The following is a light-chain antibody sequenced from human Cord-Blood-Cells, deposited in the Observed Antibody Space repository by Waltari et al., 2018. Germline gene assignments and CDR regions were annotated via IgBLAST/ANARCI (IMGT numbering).Light chain of an antibody. CDR3: QQYSSSPDT. V-gene: IGKV3-20*01. J-gene: IGKJ2*01. Sequence: DIVLTLSPGTLSLSPGARAILSCRASQSVSSSYLAWHQQHPDPAPRLITYGSSSRTTGIPDMSSSRSSRKDFTIIISRLYPEDLAVYYCQQYSSSPDTFGQGTKLEIK. CDR2: GSS. CDR1: QSVSSSY.